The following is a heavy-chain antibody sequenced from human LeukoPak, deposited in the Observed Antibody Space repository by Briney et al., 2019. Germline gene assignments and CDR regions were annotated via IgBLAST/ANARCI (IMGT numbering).Heavy chain of an antibody. V-gene: IGHV1-8*01. Sequence: ASVNVSCKASGYTFTSYDINWVRQAPGQGLEWMGWMNPNSDNTGYAQKLQGRVTMTTDTSTSTAYMELRSLRSDDTAVYYCARASILLLWFGETSFDYWGQGTLVTVSS. D-gene: IGHD3-10*01. J-gene: IGHJ4*02. CDR3: ARASILLLWFGETSFDY. CDR1: GYTFTSYD. CDR2: MNPNSDNT.